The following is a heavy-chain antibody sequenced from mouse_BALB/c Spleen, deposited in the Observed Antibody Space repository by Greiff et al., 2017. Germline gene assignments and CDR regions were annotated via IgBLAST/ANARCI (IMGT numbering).Heavy chain of an antibody. D-gene: IGHD1-2*01. J-gene: IGHJ3*01. Sequence: EVQLQQSGAELVKPGASVKLSCTASGFNIKDTYMHWVKQRPEQGLEWIGRIDPANGNTKYDPKFQGKATITADTSSNTAYLQLSSLTSEDTAVYYCARGLTTATAWFAYWGQGTLVTVSA. CDR1: GFNIKDTY. CDR2: IDPANGNT. V-gene: IGHV14-3*02. CDR3: ARGLTTATAWFAY.